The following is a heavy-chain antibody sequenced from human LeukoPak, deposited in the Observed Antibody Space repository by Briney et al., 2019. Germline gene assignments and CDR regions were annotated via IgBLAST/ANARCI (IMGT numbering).Heavy chain of an antibody. D-gene: IGHD6-19*01. CDR1: GYTLTELS. J-gene: IGHJ4*02. CDR2: FDPEDGET. V-gene: IGHV1-24*01. CDR3: ATAPVAGTSLDY. Sequence: GASVKVSCKVSGYTLTELSMHWVRQAPGKGLEWMGGFDPEDGETIYAQKFQGRVTMTEDTSTDTAYMEPSSLRSEDTAVYYCATAPVAGTSLDYWGQGTLVTVSS.